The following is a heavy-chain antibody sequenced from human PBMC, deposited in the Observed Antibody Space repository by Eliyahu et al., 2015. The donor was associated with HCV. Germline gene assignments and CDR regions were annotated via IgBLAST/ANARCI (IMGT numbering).Heavy chain of an antibody. CDR3: ARQVGQLVNTIDY. V-gene: IGHV5-51*01. Sequence: GKGLEWMGIIYPGDSDTRYSPSFQGQVTVSADKSISTAYLQWSSLKASDTAMYYCARQVGQLVNTIDYWGQGTLVTVSS. J-gene: IGHJ4*02. CDR2: IYPGDSDT. D-gene: IGHD6-13*01.